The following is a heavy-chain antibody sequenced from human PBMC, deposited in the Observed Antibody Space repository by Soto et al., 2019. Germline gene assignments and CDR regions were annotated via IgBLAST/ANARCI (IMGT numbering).Heavy chain of an antibody. CDR2: ISCDGSNK. D-gene: IGHD4-17*01. J-gene: IGHJ4*02. CDR1: GFTFSSYG. CDR3: AKTYDYGGNWDY. Sequence: QVQLVESGGGVVQPGRSLRLSCAASGFTFSSYGMHWVRQAPGKGLEWVAVISCDGSNKYYADSVKGRFTISRDNSKNTLYLQMNSLRAEDTAVYYCAKTYDYGGNWDYWGQGTLVTVSS. V-gene: IGHV3-30*18.